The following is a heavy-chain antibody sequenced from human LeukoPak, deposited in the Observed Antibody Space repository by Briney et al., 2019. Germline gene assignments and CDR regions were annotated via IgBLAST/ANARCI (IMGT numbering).Heavy chain of an antibody. Sequence: SETLSLTCTVSGGSISSSSYYWSWIRQHPGKGLEWIGYIYYSGSTYYNPSLKSRVTISVDTSKNQFSLKLSSVTAADTAVYYCAGMVRGVHNWFDPGGRETLVPVSS. CDR1: GGSISSSSYY. CDR2: IYYSGST. CDR3: AGMVRGVHNWFDP. J-gene: IGHJ5*02. V-gene: IGHV4-31*03. D-gene: IGHD3-10*01.